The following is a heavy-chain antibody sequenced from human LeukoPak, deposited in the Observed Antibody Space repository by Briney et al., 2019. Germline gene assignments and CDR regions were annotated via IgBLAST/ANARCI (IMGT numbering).Heavy chain of an antibody. D-gene: IGHD3-3*01. CDR1: GYTLTDYY. CDR2: VNPRRGDT. CDR3: AKAARSSDTSVLRFLEWLLTD. V-gene: IGHV1-2*02. Sequence: GASVKVSCKTSGYTLTDYYIHWVRQAPGQGLEWMGRVNPRRGDTSFARKFQGRVTMSSDTSISTVYMDLSSLRSDDTAVYFCAKAARSSDTSVLRFLEWLLTDWGQGTLVIVSS. J-gene: IGHJ4*02.